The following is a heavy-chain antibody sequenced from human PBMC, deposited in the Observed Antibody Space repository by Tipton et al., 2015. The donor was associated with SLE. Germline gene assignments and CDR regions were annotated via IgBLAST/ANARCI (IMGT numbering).Heavy chain of an antibody. J-gene: IGHJ1*01. CDR3: AKDPTDIVVVPAYFQH. CDR2: ISYDGSNK. V-gene: IGHV3-30*12. Sequence: RSLRLSCAASGFTFSSYGMHWVRQAPGKGLEWVAVISYDGSNKYYADSVKGRFTISRDNSKNTLYLQMNSLRAEDTAVYYCAKDPTDIVVVPAYFQHWGQGTLVTVSS. CDR1: GFTFSSYG. D-gene: IGHD2-2*01.